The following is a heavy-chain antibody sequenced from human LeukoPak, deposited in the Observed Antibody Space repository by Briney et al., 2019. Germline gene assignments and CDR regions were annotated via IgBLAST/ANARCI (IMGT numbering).Heavy chain of an antibody. Sequence: GGSLRLSCAASGFTFSDYYMSWIRQAPGKGLEWVSYISSSGSTIYYADSVKGRFTISRDNAKNSLYLQMNSLRAEDTAVYYCARVRRSSSRYYYYYMDVWGKGTTVTISS. CDR3: ARVRRSSSRYYYYYMDV. CDR1: GFTFSDYY. D-gene: IGHD6-6*01. J-gene: IGHJ6*03. CDR2: ISSSGSTI. V-gene: IGHV3-11*04.